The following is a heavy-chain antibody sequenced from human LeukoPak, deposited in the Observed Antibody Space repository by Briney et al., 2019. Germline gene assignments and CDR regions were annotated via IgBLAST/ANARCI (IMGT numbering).Heavy chain of an antibody. CDR3: ARGGNFPINYYGMHV. V-gene: IGHV3-53*01. CDR2: IYSGGST. J-gene: IGHJ6*02. CDR1: GFIVSSNY. Sequence: GGSLRLSCVASGFIVSSNYMTWVRQAPGKGLEWVSVIYSGGSTYYADSVKGRFTISRDNSKNTLFLQKNSLRVEDTAVYYCARGGNFPINYYGMHVWGQGTTVTVSS. D-gene: IGHD4-23*01.